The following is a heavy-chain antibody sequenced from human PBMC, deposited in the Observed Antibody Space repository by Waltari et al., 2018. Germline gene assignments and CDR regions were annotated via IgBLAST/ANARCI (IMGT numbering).Heavy chain of an antibody. V-gene: IGHV3-23*01. J-gene: IGHJ4*02. CDR1: GFCFSSYA. Sequence: EVQLLESGGGLVQPGGSLRLSCAASGFCFSSYAVSWVRQAPGKGLEWVSAISGSGGSTYYADSVKGRFTISRDNSKNTLYLQMNSLRAEDTAVYYCAKGSVSGYLQSIDYWGQGTLVTVSS. CDR3: AKGSVSGYLQSIDY. D-gene: IGHD3-3*01. CDR2: ISGSGGST.